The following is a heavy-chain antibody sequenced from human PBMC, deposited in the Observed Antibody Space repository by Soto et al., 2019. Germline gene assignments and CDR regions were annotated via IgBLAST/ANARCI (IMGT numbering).Heavy chain of an antibody. Sequence: PSETLSLTCSVSVGSSSSGGYSWMWIRHPPGKGLEWIGYIYHSGSTYYNPSLKSRVTISVDRSKNQFSLKLSSVTAADTAVYYCARERYYYGSGSPHNWFDPWGQGTLVTVSS. J-gene: IGHJ5*02. CDR3: ARERYYYGSGSPHNWFDP. D-gene: IGHD3-10*01. CDR1: VGSSSSGGYS. V-gene: IGHV4-30-2*01. CDR2: IYHSGST.